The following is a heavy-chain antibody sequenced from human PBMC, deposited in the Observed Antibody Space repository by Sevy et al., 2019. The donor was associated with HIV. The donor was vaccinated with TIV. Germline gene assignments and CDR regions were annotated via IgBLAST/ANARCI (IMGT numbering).Heavy chain of an antibody. CDR1: GFTFSSYG. CDR2: IWYDGSNK. CDR3: ARENKGSTSLRQLYYYYGMDV. D-gene: IGHD2-2*01. V-gene: IGHV3-33*01. J-gene: IGHJ6*02. Sequence: GGSLRLSCAASGFTFSSYGMHWVRQAPGKWLEWVAVIWYDGSNKYYADSVKGRFTISRDNSKNTLYLQMNSLRAEDTAVYYCARENKGSTSLRQLYYYYGMDVWGQGTTVTVSS.